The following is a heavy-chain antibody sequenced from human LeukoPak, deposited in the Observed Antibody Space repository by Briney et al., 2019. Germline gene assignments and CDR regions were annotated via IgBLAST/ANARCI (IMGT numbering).Heavy chain of an antibody. D-gene: IGHD6-13*01. CDR1: GGSFSGYY. V-gene: IGHV4-34*01. J-gene: IGHJ6*03. CDR2: INHSGST. Sequence: SETLSLTCAVYGGSFSGYYWSWIRQPPGKGLEWIGEINHSGSTNYNPSLKSRVTISVDTSKNQFSLKLSSVTAADTAVYYCARDREQQLVDYYYYMDVWGKGTTVTISS. CDR3: ARDREQQLVDYYYYMDV.